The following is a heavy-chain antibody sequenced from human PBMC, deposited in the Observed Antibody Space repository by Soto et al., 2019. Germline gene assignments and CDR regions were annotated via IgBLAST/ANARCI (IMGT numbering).Heavy chain of an antibody. J-gene: IGHJ4*02. V-gene: IGHV3-23*01. Sequence: EVQLLESGGGLVQPGGSLRLSCAPSGFTFSSYAMTWVRQAPGKGLEWVSDISGSGGRTYYADSVKGRFTISRDNSKNTLFLQMNSLRAEDTAMYYCAKDWGEDIMGILDYWGQGTLVTVSS. D-gene: IGHD2-15*01. CDR3: AKDWGEDIMGILDY. CDR1: GFTFSSYA. CDR2: ISGSGGRT.